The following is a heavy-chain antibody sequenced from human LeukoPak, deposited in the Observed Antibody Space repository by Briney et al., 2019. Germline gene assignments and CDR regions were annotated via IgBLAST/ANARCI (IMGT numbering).Heavy chain of an antibody. D-gene: IGHD5-24*01. CDR2: IYYSGST. V-gene: IGHV4-59*01. J-gene: IGHJ4*02. Sequence: SETLSLTCTVSGGSISSYYWSWIRQPPGKGLEWIGYIYYSGSTNYNPSLKSRVTISVDTSKNQFSLKLSSVTAADTAVYYCARVATKESAVSVIDYWGQGTLVTVSS. CDR3: ARVATKESAVSVIDY. CDR1: GGSISSYY.